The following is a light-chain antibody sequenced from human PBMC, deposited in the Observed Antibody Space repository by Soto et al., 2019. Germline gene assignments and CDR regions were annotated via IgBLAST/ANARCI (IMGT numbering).Light chain of an antibody. CDR2: SAS. Sequence: AIQMTQSPSSLSASVGDRVTITCRASQGIRTELSWYQQKPGKAPNLLIYSASTVQTGVPSRFSGSGSGTDFTLTISSLQPEDFATYYCLQDYNYPRTFGGGAQGEIK. J-gene: IGKJ4*01. CDR1: QGIRTE. CDR3: LQDYNYPRT. V-gene: IGKV1-6*01.